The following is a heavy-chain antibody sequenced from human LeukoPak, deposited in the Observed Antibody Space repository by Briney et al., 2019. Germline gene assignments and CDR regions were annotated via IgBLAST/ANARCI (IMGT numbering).Heavy chain of an antibody. CDR3: ANGGLLGEPHDAFDF. V-gene: IGHV3-30*02. Sequence: GGSLRLSCVASGFTFSSYGMHWVRQAPGKGLEWVAFTRSSGTNKYYADSVKGRFTISRDNSKNTLYLQMNSLRVGDTAVYYCANGGLLGEPHDAFDFWGQGTMVTVSS. D-gene: IGHD3-16*01. J-gene: IGHJ3*01. CDR2: TRSSGTNK. CDR1: GFTFSSYG.